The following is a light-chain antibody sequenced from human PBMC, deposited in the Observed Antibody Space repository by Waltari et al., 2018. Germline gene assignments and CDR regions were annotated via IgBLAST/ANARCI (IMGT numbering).Light chain of an antibody. Sequence: EIVLTQSPGPLSLSPGERATLSCRASQSISSRSLAWYQQKPGQAPRLLIYGASSRATGIPDRFSGSGSGTDFTLTISRLEPEDFAVFYCQQYGSSPLTFGPGTKVDIK. CDR3: QQYGSSPLT. V-gene: IGKV3-20*01. CDR2: GAS. J-gene: IGKJ3*01. CDR1: QSISSRS.